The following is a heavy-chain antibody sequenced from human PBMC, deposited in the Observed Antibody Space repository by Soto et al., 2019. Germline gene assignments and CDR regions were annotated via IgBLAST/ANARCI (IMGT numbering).Heavy chain of an antibody. Sequence: GASVKVSCKASGYTFTSYGISWVRQAPGQGLEWMGWISAYNGNTNYAQKLQGRVTMTTDTSTSTAYMELRSLRSDDTAVSYCARDHYDFWSGSPPYGMDVWGQGTTVTVSS. CDR3: ARDHYDFWSGSPPYGMDV. D-gene: IGHD3-3*01. J-gene: IGHJ6*02. CDR2: ISAYNGNT. CDR1: GYTFTSYG. V-gene: IGHV1-18*01.